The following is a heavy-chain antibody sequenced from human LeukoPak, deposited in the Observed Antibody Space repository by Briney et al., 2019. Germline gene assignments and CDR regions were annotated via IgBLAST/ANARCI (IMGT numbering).Heavy chain of an antibody. D-gene: IGHD3-22*01. J-gene: IGHJ3*02. CDR2: IRYDGSNK. Sequence: GGSLRLSCAASGFTFSSYGMHWVRQAPGKGLEWVAFIRYDGSNKYYADSVKGRFTISRDNSKNTLYLQMNSLRAEDTAVYYCARRWGYYYDSSGYPDAFDIWGQGTMVTVSS. CDR3: ARRWGYYYDSSGYPDAFDI. V-gene: IGHV3-30*02. CDR1: GFTFSSYG.